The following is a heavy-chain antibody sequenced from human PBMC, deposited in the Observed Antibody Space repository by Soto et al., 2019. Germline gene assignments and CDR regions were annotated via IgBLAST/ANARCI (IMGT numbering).Heavy chain of an antibody. CDR1: GFTFSSYA. V-gene: IGHV3-23*01. CDR2: ISGSGGST. J-gene: IGHJ4*02. CDR3: ASYYYDSSGYPHY. Sequence: GGSLRLSCAASGFTFSSYAMSWVRQAPGKGLEWVSAISGSGGSTYYADSVKGRFTISRDNSKNTLYLQMNSLRAEDTAVYYCASYYYDSSGYPHYWGQGTLVTVSS. D-gene: IGHD3-22*01.